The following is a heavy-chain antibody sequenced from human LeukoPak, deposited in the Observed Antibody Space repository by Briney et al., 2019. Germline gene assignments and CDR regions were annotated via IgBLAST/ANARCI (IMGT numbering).Heavy chain of an antibody. V-gene: IGHV3-23*01. CDR2: ISGRGDST. D-gene: IGHD3-10*01. CDR3: AKRCLFSGTYYSFEY. Sequence: RGSLRLSCAVSGFTLSSHAMSWVRQAPGKGLEWVSGISGRGDSTYYADSVKGRFTISRDNSKNTLYLQMNSLRAEDTAVYYCAKRCLFSGTYYSFEYWGQGTLVTVSS. CDR1: GFTLSSHA. J-gene: IGHJ4*02.